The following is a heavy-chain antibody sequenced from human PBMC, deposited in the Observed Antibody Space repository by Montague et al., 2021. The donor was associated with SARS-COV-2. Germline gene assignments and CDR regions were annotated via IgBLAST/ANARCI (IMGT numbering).Heavy chain of an antibody. CDR2: TYYRSKWYH. CDR1: GDSVSGNTAT. J-gene: IGHJ3*02. Sequence: CAISGDSVSGNTATWNWIKQSPSRGLEWLGRTYYRSKWYHDYAISLKSRITINPDTSKNQFSLQLSSVAPEDTAVFYCARTTTRMLYPENAFDIWGQGTMVTVS. D-gene: IGHD2-15*01. CDR3: ARTTTRMLYPENAFDI. V-gene: IGHV6-1*01.